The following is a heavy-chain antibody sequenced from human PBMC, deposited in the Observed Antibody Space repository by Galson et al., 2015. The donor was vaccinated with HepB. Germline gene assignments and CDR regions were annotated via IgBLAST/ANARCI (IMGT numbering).Heavy chain of an antibody. D-gene: IGHD3-10*01. V-gene: IGHV3-23*01. J-gene: IGHJ4*02. CDR2: ISGSGGST. CDR1: GFTFSNYA. CDR3: SKDTMVRGVTHLDY. Sequence: SLRLSCAASGFTFSNYAMSWVSQAPGKGLEWVSSISGSGGSTYYADSVKGRFTISRDNSKNTLHLQMNSLRAEDTAVYYCSKDTMVRGVTHLDYWGQGTLVTVSS.